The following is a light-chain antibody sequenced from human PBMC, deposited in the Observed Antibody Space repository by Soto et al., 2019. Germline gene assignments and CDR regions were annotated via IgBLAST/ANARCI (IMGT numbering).Light chain of an antibody. Sequence: EIVLTQSPGTLSLSPGERATLSCRASQTINSSYLAWYQQKPGQAPRLLLYGAANRATGIPDRFSGSASGTDFTLTIRGLEPEDLAVYYCQQSGTPPCTFGPGTKVDIK. CDR1: QTINSSY. J-gene: IGKJ3*01. CDR3: QQSGTPPCT. V-gene: IGKV3-20*01. CDR2: GAA.